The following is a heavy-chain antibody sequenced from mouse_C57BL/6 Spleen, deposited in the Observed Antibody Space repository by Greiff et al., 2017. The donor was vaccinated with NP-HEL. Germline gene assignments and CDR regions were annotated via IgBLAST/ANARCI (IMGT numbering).Heavy chain of an antibody. J-gene: IGHJ4*01. CDR1: GFTFSSYT. CDR2: ISGGGGNT. V-gene: IGHV5-9*01. CDR3: ARPLIYGKYYYAMDY. D-gene: IGHD2-1*01. Sequence: EVQLVESGGGLVKPGGSLKLSCAASGFTFSSYTMSWVRQTPEKRLEWVATISGGGGNTYYPDSVKGRFTISRDNAKNTLYLQMSSLRSEDTALYYCARPLIYGKYYYAMDYWGQGTSVTVSS.